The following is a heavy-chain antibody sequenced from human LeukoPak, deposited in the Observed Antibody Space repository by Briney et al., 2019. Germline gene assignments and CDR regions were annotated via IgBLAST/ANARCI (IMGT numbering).Heavy chain of an antibody. Sequence: GGSLRLSCAASGFTVSSNYMSWVRQAPGKGLEWVSVIYSGGSTYYADSVKGRFTISRDNSKNTLYLQMNSLRAEDTAVYYCARGLDYGDLTPGYWGQGTLDTVSS. CDR3: ARGLDYGDLTPGY. J-gene: IGHJ4*02. CDR1: GFTVSSNY. CDR2: IYSGGST. V-gene: IGHV3-53*01. D-gene: IGHD4-17*01.